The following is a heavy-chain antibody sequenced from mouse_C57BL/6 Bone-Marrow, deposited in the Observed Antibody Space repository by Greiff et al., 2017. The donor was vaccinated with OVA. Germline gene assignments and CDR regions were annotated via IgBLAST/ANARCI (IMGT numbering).Heavy chain of an antibody. J-gene: IGHJ2*01. Sequence: QVQLQQPGAELVKPGASVKLSCKASGYTFTSYWITWVKQRPGQGLEWIGDIYPGSGSTNYNEKFKSKATLTVDTSSSTAYMQLSSLTSEDSAVYYCARWGDYYGSSRWDYWGKGTTLTVSS. V-gene: IGHV1-55*01. D-gene: IGHD1-1*01. CDR3: ARWGDYYGSSRWDY. CDR2: IYPGSGST. CDR1: GYTFTSYW.